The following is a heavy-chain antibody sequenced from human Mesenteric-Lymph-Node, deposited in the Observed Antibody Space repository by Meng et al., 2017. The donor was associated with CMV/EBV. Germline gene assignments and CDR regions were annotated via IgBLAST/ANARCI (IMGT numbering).Heavy chain of an antibody. V-gene: IGHV3-49*04. Sequence: SLKISCTASVFPSGVYAMSWVRQAPGKGLECVGFIRRKVYGGTTEYAASVKGRFTISRDDSKSIAYLQMNSLKTEDTAVYYCSRAAYCSSNSCYYYGMDVWGQGTTVTVSS. D-gene: IGHD2-2*01. CDR3: SRAAYCSSNSCYYYGMDV. CDR1: VFPSGVYA. CDR2: IRRKVYGGTT. J-gene: IGHJ6*02.